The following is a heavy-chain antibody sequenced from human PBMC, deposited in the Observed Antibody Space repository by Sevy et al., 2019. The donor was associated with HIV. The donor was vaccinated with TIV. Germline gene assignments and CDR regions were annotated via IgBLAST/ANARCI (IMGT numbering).Heavy chain of an antibody. CDR1: GFTFSSYW. Sequence: GGSLRLSCAASGFTFSSYWMHWVRQAPGKGLVWVSRINSDGSSTRYADSVKGRFTISRDNAKNTLYLQMNSLRAEDTAVYYCARDKGADYDFWSGYSFNNWFDPWGQGTLVTVSS. V-gene: IGHV3-74*01. CDR3: ARDKGADYDFWSGYSFNNWFDP. D-gene: IGHD3-3*01. CDR2: INSDGSST. J-gene: IGHJ5*02.